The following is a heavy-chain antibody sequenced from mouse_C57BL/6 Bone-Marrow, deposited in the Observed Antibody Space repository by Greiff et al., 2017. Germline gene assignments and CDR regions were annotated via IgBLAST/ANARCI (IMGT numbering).Heavy chain of an antibody. D-gene: IGHD1-1*02. CDR2: IPPNSGST. CDR3: ARTLWYAMDY. V-gene: IGHV1-64*01. CDR1: GYTFTSYW. Sequence: VQLQQPGAELVKPGASVKLSCKASGYTFTSYWMHWVKQRPGQGLEWIGMIPPNSGSTNYNEKFKSKATLTVDKSSSTAYMQLSSLTSEDSAVYYCARTLWYAMDYWSQVTSVTVSS. J-gene: IGHJ4*01.